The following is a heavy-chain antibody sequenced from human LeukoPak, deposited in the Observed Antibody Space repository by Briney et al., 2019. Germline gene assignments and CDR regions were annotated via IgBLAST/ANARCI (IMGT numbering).Heavy chain of an antibody. CDR2: IYSGST. V-gene: IGHV4-39*07. CDR1: GGSTSSNSYY. D-gene: IGHD3-22*01. J-gene: IGHJ4*02. Sequence: PSETLSLTCAVSGGSTSSNSYYWGWIRQPPGKGLEWIGSIYSGSTYYNPSLKSRVTISVDTSKNQFSLKLSSVTAADTAVYYCARLYYYDSSGYYPRYYFDYWGQGTLVTVSS. CDR3: ARLYYYDSSGYYPRYYFDY.